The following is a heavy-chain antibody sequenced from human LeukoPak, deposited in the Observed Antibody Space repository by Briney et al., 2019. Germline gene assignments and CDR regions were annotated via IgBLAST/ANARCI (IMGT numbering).Heavy chain of an antibody. CDR2: ISSSSSYI. CDR1: GFTFSSYS. D-gene: IGHD6-13*01. V-gene: IGHV3-21*01. CDR3: ARFIAAPHYFDY. Sequence: GGSLRLSCAASGFTFSSYSMNWVRQAPGKGLEWVSSISSSSSYIYYADSVKGRFTISRDNAKNSLYLQMNSLRAEDTAVYYCARFIAAPHYFDYWGRGTLVTVSS. J-gene: IGHJ4*02.